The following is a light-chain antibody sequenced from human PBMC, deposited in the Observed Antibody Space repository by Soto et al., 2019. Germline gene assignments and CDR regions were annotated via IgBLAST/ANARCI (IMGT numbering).Light chain of an antibody. Sequence: DIVMTQSPDSLAVSLGERATINCKSSQSVLYSSNNNNYIAWYQQKPGQPPKLIIYWASTRESGVPDRFSGSGSGTDFTLTISSLQAEDVAVYYCQHYYSSWTFGQGTKVDIK. CDR2: WAS. CDR3: QHYYSSWT. J-gene: IGKJ1*01. CDR1: QSVLYSSNNNNY. V-gene: IGKV4-1*01.